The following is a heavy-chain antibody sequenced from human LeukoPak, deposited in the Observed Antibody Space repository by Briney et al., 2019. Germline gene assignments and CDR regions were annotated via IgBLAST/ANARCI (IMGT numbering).Heavy chain of an antibody. CDR3: ASTFDYDSSGYGEAFDI. CDR2: LYYSGGT. D-gene: IGHD3-22*01. CDR1: DGSINSNSHY. V-gene: IGHV4-39*01. Sequence: SETLSLTCTVSDGSINSNSHYWGWIRQSPGKGLEWIGSLYYSGGTYYNPSLNGRVTISVDTSKNQFSLKLSSVTAADTAVYYCASTFDYDSSGYGEAFDIWGQGTMVTVSS. J-gene: IGHJ3*02.